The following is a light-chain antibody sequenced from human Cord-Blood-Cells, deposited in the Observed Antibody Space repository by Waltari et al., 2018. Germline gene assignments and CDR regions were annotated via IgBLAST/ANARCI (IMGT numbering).Light chain of an antibody. CDR2: SNN. CDR3: AAWDDSLNGRV. J-gene: IGLJ3*02. Sequence: QSVLTQPPSASGTPGQRVTISCSGSSSNIGSNTVNWYQQLPGTAPKLPIYSNNQRPSGVPARFSGSKSGASASLASSGLQSEDEADYYCAAWDDSLNGRVFGGGTKLTVL. CDR1: SSNIGSNT. V-gene: IGLV1-44*01.